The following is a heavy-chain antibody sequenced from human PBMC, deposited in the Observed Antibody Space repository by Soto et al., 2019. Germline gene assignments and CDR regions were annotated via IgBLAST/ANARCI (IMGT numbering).Heavy chain of an antibody. V-gene: IGHV4-59*08. J-gene: IGHJ6*03. CDR1: GGSISSYY. D-gene: IGHD3-3*01. CDR2: IYYSGST. Sequence: SETLSLTCTVSGGSISSYYWSWIRQPPGKGLEWIGYIYYSGSTNYNPSLKSRVTISVDTSKNQFSLKLSSVTAADTAVYYCARLYDFWSGSGSRYYYYYMAVWGKGTTVTVSS. CDR3: ARLYDFWSGSGSRYYYYYMAV.